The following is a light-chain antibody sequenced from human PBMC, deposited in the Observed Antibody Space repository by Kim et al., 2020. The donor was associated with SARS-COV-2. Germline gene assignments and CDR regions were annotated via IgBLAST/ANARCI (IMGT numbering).Light chain of an antibody. Sequence: SYELTQPPSVSVSPGQTATITCSGDNLGDKFASWYQQRPGQSPVLVIYQDTRRPSGIPERFSGSNSGNTATLTISGTQAMDEADYYCQAWDSSTSYVFGTGTKVTVL. CDR1: NLGDKF. J-gene: IGLJ1*01. V-gene: IGLV3-1*01. CDR3: QAWDSSTSYV. CDR2: QDT.